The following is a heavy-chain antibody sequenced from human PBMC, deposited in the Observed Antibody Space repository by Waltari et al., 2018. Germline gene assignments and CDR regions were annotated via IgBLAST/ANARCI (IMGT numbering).Heavy chain of an antibody. CDR1: GESLINYS. Sequence: QVQLQQSGAGLLTPSETLPLTCAVYGESLINYSWTWIRQPPGKGLEWIGEIDHSGSANYNPPLKSRVSISIDTSKKQFFLKMRSVTAADTAVYYCARGSLGGNFLDFWGQGTLVTVSS. J-gene: IGHJ4*02. V-gene: IGHV4-34*02. CDR3: ARGSLGGNFLDF. CDR2: IDHSGSA. D-gene: IGHD6-6*01.